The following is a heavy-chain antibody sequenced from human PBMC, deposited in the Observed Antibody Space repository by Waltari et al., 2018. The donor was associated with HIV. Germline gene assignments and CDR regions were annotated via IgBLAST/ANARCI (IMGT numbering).Heavy chain of an antibody. CDR2: INHSGST. CDR3: ARNLAMAVAGNGVVFDY. J-gene: IGHJ4*02. V-gene: IGHV4-34*01. Sequence: QVQLQQWGAGLLKPSETLSRTCSVYGGSSSVYYSSWLLPPPRKGLEWIGEINHSGSTNYNPSLKSRVTISVDTSKNQFSPKLSSVTAADTAVYYCARNLAMAVAGNGVVFDYWGQETLVTVSS. D-gene: IGHD6-19*01. CDR1: GGSSSVYY.